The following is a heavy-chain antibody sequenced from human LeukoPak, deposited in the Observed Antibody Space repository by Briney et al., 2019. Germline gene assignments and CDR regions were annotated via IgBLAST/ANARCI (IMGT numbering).Heavy chain of an antibody. D-gene: IGHD2-2*01. Sequence: GGSLRLSCAPSGFTFRDYYMSGIRQAPGKGLEWVSYFRSCGTSIYYADSVKGRFTISRDNAKNSLFLQMNKLRAEDTAVYYCARGGGHCYSNSCSSLPLDYWGQGTLVTVSS. CDR3: ARGGGHCYSNSCSSLPLDY. CDR1: GFTFRDYY. J-gene: IGHJ4*02. CDR2: FRSCGTSI. V-gene: IGHV3-11*01.